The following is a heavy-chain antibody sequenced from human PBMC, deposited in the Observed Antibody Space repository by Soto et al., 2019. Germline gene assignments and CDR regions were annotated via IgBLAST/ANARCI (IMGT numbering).Heavy chain of an antibody. CDR3: ARSAARGREGGYYYYGMDV. V-gene: IGHV3-13*01. D-gene: IGHD6-6*01. Sequence: GGSLRLSCAASGFTFSSYDMHWVRQATGKGLEWVSAIGTAGDTYYPGSVKGRFTISRENAKNSLYLQMNSLRAGDTAVYYCARSAARGREGGYYYYGMDVWGQGTTVTVSS. CDR1: GFTFSSYD. J-gene: IGHJ6*02. CDR2: IGTAGDT.